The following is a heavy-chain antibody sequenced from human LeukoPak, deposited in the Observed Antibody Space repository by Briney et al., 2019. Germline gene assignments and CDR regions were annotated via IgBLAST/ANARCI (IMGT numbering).Heavy chain of an antibody. CDR1: GGSFSGNY. Sequence: SETLSLTCAVYGGSFSGNYWSWVRQPPGKGLEWIGEINHSGSTNYNPSLKSRVTISVDTSKNQFSLKLSSVTAADTAVYYCARGDSSGYWFDYWGQGTPVTVSS. CDR2: INHSGST. D-gene: IGHD3-22*01. V-gene: IGHV4-34*01. J-gene: IGHJ4*02. CDR3: ARGDSSGYWFDY.